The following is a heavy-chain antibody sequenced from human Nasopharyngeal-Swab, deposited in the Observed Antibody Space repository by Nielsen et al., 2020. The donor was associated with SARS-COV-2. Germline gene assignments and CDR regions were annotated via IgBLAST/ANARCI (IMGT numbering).Heavy chain of an antibody. CDR3: AGGGYDYSFDW. CDR2: IHDSGTS. D-gene: IGHD5-12*01. J-gene: IGHJ4*02. V-gene: IGHV4-59*01. Sequence: MREAPGKGLEWIGFIHDSGTSYYNPSLKSRVTMAVDTSKNQISLKLGSVTAADTAVFYCAGGGYDYSFDWWGQGTLVTVSS.